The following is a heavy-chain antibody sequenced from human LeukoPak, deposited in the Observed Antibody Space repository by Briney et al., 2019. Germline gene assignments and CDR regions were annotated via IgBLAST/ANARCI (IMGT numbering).Heavy chain of an antibody. CDR3: VRCAVGCYYNYGIDA. Sequence: ASVKVSFKASGYTFTSYDINWVRQATGQGLEWMGWMNPNSGNTGYAQKFQGRVTMTRSTSITAAYMELSSLRPEDTAVYYCVRCAVGCYYNYGIDAWGQGTTVTVSS. J-gene: IGHJ6*02. CDR2: MNPNSGNT. D-gene: IGHD2-8*01. CDR1: GYTFTSYD. V-gene: IGHV1-8*01.